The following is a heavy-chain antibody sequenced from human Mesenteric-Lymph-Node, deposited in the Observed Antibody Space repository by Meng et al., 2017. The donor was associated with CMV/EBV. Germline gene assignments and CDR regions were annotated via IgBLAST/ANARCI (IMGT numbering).Heavy chain of an antibody. CDR3: ARSSGSSDWFDP. CDR2: IYWDDDK. J-gene: IGHJ5*02. V-gene: IGHV2-5*02. D-gene: IGHD3-10*01. CDR1: GFSLSTSGMG. Sequence: FSGFSLSTSGMGVVGIRQPPGKALEWLALIYWDDDKRYRPSLRSRLTISKDTLKNQVVLTMTNMEPEDTATYYCARSSGSSDWFDPWGQGSLVTVSS.